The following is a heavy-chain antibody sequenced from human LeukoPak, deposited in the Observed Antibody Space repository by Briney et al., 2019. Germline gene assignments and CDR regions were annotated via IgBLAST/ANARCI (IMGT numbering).Heavy chain of an antibody. CDR2: LYTDDTT. CDR1: GFTVSDYY. V-gene: IGHV3-53*01. D-gene: IGHD1-1*01. Sequence: GGSLRLSCVASGFTVSDYYMSWVRQAPGEGLEWVSLLYTDDTTTYADSAEGRLTISRADPHNTTSLHMTTLSRADRPGYSCAGGGAFYWNPRYWGQGSLV. J-gene: IGHJ4*02. CDR3: AGGGAFYWNPRY.